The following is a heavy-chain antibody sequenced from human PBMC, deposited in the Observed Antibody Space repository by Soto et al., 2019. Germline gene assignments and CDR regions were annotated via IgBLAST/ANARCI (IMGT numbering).Heavy chain of an antibody. D-gene: IGHD2-2*01. CDR1: GFTFSTYS. Sequence: GGSLRLSCAASGFTFSTYSMNWVRQAPGKGLEWVSSISSSGTYIHYADSLKGRFTISRDNARNSLYLQMISLRAEDTAVYYCARDPSDCSSTSCWGYYALDVWGQGTTVTVSS. CDR3: ARDPSDCSSTSCWGYYALDV. J-gene: IGHJ6*02. V-gene: IGHV3-21*01. CDR2: ISSSGTYI.